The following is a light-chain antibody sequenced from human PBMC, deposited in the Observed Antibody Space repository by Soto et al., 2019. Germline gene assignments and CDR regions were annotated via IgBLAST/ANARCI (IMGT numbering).Light chain of an antibody. CDR3: HQYNYWRP. V-gene: IGKV3-15*01. Sequence: EVVMTQSPAALSVSPGERATLAWRASQSVSTNLAWYQQRPGQAPRFLIYGATARATGIPARFSGSGSGTEFTLTISNLQFEDSAVYYCHQYNYWRPCGPVTRLEI. CDR1: QSVSTN. J-gene: IGKJ5*01. CDR2: GAT.